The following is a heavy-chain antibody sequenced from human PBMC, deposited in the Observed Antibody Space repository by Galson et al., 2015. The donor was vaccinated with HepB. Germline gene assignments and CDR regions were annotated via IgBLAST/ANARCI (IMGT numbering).Heavy chain of an antibody. Sequence: SLRLSCAVSGFTFSSYWMHWVRQAPGKGLVWVSRINSDGSSTSYADSVKGRFTISRDNAKNTLYLQMNSLRAEDTAVYYCARVSGEDYDFWSGYLGYWGQGTLVTVSS. J-gene: IGHJ4*02. D-gene: IGHD3-3*01. CDR3: ARVSGEDYDFWSGYLGY. CDR2: INSDGSST. CDR1: GFTFSSYW. V-gene: IGHV3-74*01.